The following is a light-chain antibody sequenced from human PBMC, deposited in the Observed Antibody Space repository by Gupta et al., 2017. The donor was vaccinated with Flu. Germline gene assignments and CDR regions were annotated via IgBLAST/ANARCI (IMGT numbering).Light chain of an antibody. J-gene: IGKJ4*01. CDR1: QSVLYSSNNKNY. Sequence: DIVMTQSPDSLAVSLGERATINCKSSQSVLYSSNNKNYLAWYQQKPGQPPKLLIYWASTRESGVPDRFSGSGSGTDVTLTISSLQEEDVAVYYCQQYENTRALTFGGGTKVEIK. V-gene: IGKV4-1*01. CDR3: QQYENTRALT. CDR2: WAS.